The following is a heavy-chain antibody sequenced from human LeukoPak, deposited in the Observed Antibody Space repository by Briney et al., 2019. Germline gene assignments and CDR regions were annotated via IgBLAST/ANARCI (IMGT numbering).Heavy chain of an antibody. V-gene: IGHV3-48*03. CDR2: IISSGSTI. CDR3: IGGFDY. D-gene: IGHD2-15*01. Sequence: GGSLRLSCAASGFSFSSYEMNSVSQDPGEWREWRSYIISSGSTIYYADSVKGRFTISRDNANNSLCIAMNSLRARDTGVYFCIGGFDYWGQGTLVTVSS. CDR1: GFSFSSYE. J-gene: IGHJ4*02.